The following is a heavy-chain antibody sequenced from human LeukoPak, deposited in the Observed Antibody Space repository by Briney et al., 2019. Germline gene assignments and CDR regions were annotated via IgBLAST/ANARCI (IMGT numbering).Heavy chain of an antibody. J-gene: IGHJ4*02. CDR3: ARHVVSSSSWCNFDY. V-gene: IGHV5-51*01. CDR1: GYSFTSYW. Sequence: GESLKISCKGSGYSFTSYWIGWVRQMPGKGLEWMGIIYPGDSDTRYSPSFQGQVTISADKSISTAYPQWSSLKASDTAMYYCARHVVSSSSWCNFDYWGQGTLVTVSS. D-gene: IGHD6-13*01. CDR2: IYPGDSDT.